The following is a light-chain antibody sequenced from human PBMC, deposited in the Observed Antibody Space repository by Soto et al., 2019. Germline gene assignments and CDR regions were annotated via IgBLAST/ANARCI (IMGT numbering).Light chain of an antibody. J-gene: IGKJ1*01. V-gene: IGKV1-5*01. CDR1: QSISDY. Sequence: DIQMPQSPSTLSASVGDRVIITCRASQSISDYLAWYQQKPGKAPKLLIYDASNLESGVPSTFSGSGSGTEFTLTISSLQPDDFATYYCQQYYTYWHMFGQGTKVDI. CDR2: DAS. CDR3: QQYYTYWHM.